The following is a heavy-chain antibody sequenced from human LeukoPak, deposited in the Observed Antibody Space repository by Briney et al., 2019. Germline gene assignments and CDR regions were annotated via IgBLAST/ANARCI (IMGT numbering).Heavy chain of an antibody. D-gene: IGHD6-6*01. CDR2: IIPILGIA. Sequence: ASVKVSCKASGGTFSSYAISWVRQAPGQGLEWMGRIIPILGIANYAQKFQGRVTITADESTSTAYMELSSLRSEDTAVYYRARDPRGAARHFDYWGQGTLVTVSS. J-gene: IGHJ4*02. CDR3: ARDPRGAARHFDY. V-gene: IGHV1-69*04. CDR1: GGTFSSYA.